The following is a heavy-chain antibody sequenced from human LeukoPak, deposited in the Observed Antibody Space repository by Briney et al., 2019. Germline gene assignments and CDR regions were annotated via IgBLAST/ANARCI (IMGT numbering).Heavy chain of an antibody. CDR3: AKDGEELLWFGELLLSYYYYMDV. CDR2: IRYDGSNK. V-gene: IGHV3-30*02. D-gene: IGHD3-10*01. J-gene: IGHJ6*03. CDR1: GFTFSSYA. Sequence: GGSLRLSCAASGFTFSSYAMSWVRQAPGKGLEWVAFIRYDGSNKYYADSVKGRFTISRDNSKNTLYLQMNSLRAEDTAVYYCAKDGEELLWFGELLLSYYYYMDVWGKGTTVTVSS.